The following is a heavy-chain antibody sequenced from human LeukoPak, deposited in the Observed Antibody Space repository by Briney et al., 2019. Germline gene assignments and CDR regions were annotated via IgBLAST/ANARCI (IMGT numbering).Heavy chain of an antibody. D-gene: IGHD6-13*01. J-gene: IGHJ6*02. CDR3: ATGALVYSSSWFRPDYYYYGMDV. CDR2: IIPILGIA. Sequence: ASVKVSCKASGGTFSSYAISWVRRAPGQGLEWMGRIIPILGIANYAQKFQGRVTITADKSTSTAYMELSSLRSEDTAVYYCATGALVYSSSWFRPDYYYYGMDVWGQGTTVTVSS. V-gene: IGHV1-69*04. CDR1: GGTFSSYA.